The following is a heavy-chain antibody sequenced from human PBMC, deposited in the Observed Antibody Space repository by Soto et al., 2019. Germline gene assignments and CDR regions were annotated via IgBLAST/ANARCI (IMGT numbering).Heavy chain of an antibody. CDR3: ARDLAAAGVKYFDY. CDR1: GFTFSSFA. CDR2: ISYDGSNK. V-gene: IGHV3-30-3*01. J-gene: IGHJ4*02. D-gene: IGHD6-13*01. Sequence: GGSLRLSCAASGFTFSSFAMHWVRQAPGKGLEWVAIISYDGSNKYYADSVKGRFTSSRDNSKNTLYLQMNSLRPEDTAVYYCARDLAAAGVKYFDYWGQGNMVTVSS.